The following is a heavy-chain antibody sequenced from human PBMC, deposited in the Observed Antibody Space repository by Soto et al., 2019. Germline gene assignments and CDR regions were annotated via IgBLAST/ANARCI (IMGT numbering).Heavy chain of an antibody. J-gene: IGHJ4*02. Sequence: GGSLRLSCAASGFTFSSYAMHWVRQAPGKGLEWVAVISYDGSNKYYADSVKGRFTISRDNSKNTLYLQMNSLRAEDTAVYYCARDGGGGLEQWLVSYYFDYWGQGTLVTVSS. V-gene: IGHV3-30-3*01. D-gene: IGHD6-19*01. CDR2: ISYDGSNK. CDR3: ARDGGGGLEQWLVSYYFDY. CDR1: GFTFSSYA.